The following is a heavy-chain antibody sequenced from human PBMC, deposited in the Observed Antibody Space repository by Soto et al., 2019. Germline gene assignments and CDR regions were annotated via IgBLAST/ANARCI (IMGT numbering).Heavy chain of an antibody. CDR2: ISGSGGST. J-gene: IGHJ4*02. CDR1: GFTFSSYA. V-gene: IGHV3-23*01. D-gene: IGHD5-18*01. CDR3: AKDGEGIQLWLRPQWPVPGYFDY. Sequence: EVQLLESGGGLVQPGGSLRLSCAASGFTFSSYAMSWVRQAPGKGLEWVSAISGSGGSTYYADSVKGRFTISRDNSKNTLYLQMNSLRAEDTAVYYCAKDGEGIQLWLRPQWPVPGYFDYWGQGTLVTVSS.